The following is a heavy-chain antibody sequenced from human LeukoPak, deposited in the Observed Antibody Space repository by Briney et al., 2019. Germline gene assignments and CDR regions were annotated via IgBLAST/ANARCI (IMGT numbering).Heavy chain of an antibody. V-gene: IGHV3-7*05. D-gene: IGHD3-3*01. CDR1: GSTFSNYW. CDR3: ARGQGDFWSGYLRSDYYYYYMDV. CDR2: IKHDGSEK. J-gene: IGHJ6*03. Sequence: GGSLRLSCAASGSTFSNYWMSWVRQAPGKGLEWVANIKHDGSEKYYVDSVKGRFTISRDNTKNSVYLQMNSLRAEDTALYHCARGQGDFWSGYLRSDYYYYYMDVWGKGTTVTVSS.